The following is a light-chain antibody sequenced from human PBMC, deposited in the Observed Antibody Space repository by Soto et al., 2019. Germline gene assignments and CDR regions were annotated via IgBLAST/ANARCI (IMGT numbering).Light chain of an antibody. V-gene: IGKV3-20*01. CDR2: DAS. Sequence: EIVLTQSPGTLSSSPGERATLSCRASQSLSSNFLAWYQQKPGQAPRLLIYDASSRATGIPDRFSGSGSGTDFTLTISRLEPEDYAVYYCQQYGSSPRTFGQWSKVDIK. CDR1: QSLSSNF. J-gene: IGKJ1*01. CDR3: QQYGSSPRT.